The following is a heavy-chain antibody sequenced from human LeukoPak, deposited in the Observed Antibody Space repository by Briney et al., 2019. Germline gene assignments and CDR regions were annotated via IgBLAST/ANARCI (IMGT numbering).Heavy chain of an antibody. Sequence: PGRSLRLSCAAPGFTFSSYAMHWVRQAPGKGLEWVAVISYDGSNKYYADSVKGRFTISRDNSKNTLYLQMNSLRAEDTAVYYCARETTGESDYWGQGTLVTVSS. D-gene: IGHD1-14*01. J-gene: IGHJ4*02. CDR2: ISYDGSNK. CDR3: ARETTGESDY. V-gene: IGHV3-30*04. CDR1: GFTFSSYA.